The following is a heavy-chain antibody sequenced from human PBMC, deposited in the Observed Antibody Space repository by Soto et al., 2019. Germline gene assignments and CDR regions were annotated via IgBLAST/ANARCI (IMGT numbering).Heavy chain of an antibody. D-gene: IGHD2-2*01. CDR1: GGSFSGYY. V-gene: IGHV4-34*01. CDR3: AREVGYYSATRRNLYFDY. Sequence: SETLSLTCDVYGGSFSGYYWSWVRQSPGKGLEWIGDINHTGDTNSNPSLRTRAVISIDTSKTQFSLNLTSVTSADTAFYYCAREVGYYSATRRNLYFDYWGPGILVTVSS. CDR2: INHTGDT. J-gene: IGHJ4*02.